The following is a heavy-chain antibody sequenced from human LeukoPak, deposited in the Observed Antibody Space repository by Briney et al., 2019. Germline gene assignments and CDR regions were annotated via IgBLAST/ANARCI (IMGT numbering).Heavy chain of an antibody. Sequence: SETLSLTCTVSGDSVSSSDYYWGWIRQPPGKGLEWIGSISYSGSTYYNPSLRSRVTISVDTSKKQFSLKVSSVTAADTAVYYCAREDSNGYLVDYWGQGTLVTVSS. J-gene: IGHJ4*02. V-gene: IGHV4-39*02. CDR1: GDSVSSSDYY. D-gene: IGHD3-22*01. CDR2: ISYSGST. CDR3: AREDSNGYLVDY.